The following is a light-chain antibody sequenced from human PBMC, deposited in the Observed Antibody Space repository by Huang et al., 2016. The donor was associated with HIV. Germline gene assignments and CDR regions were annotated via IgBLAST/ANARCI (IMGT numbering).Light chain of an antibody. Sequence: IVLTQSPGTLSLSPGDRATLSCRASQSISSSYLACYQQKPGQAPRLLIYGASSRATGIPQRFSGSGSGTDFTLTISRLDPEDFAVYYCQQYGSSPLTFGGGTKVEIK. CDR1: QSISSSY. CDR3: QQYGSSPLT. V-gene: IGKV3-20*01. CDR2: GAS. J-gene: IGKJ4*01.